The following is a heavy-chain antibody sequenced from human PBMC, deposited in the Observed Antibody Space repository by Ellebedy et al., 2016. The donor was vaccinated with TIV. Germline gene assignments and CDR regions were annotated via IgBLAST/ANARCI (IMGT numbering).Heavy chain of an antibody. CDR1: GYTFTDYY. Sequence: ASVKVSXXASGYTFTDYYIHWVRQAPGQGLEWMGWIAVYNGRTKYAQKFQDRVVMTTETATSTVYMELRSLRSDDTAVYYCARSRLGGGHWYFDFWGRGTLVTVSS. V-gene: IGHV1-18*04. CDR3: ARSRLGGGHWYFDF. D-gene: IGHD3-10*01. J-gene: IGHJ2*01. CDR2: IAVYNGRT.